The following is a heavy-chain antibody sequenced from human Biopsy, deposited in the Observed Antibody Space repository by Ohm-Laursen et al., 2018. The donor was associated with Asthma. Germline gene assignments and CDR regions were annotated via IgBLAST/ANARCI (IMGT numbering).Heavy chain of an antibody. J-gene: IGHJ4*02. D-gene: IGHD2-2*01. CDR2: IYSGGTS. CDR3: ARGGSSIWSHYYFDY. V-gene: IGHV3-53*01. Sequence: SLTLSCAASGFAVSRDHMFWDRQAPGKGLEWVSVIYSGGTSHTADSVRGRFTISRDYPKNTLYLQMHSLRAEDTAVYYCARGGSSIWSHYYFDYWGQGTLVTVSS. CDR1: GFAVSRDH.